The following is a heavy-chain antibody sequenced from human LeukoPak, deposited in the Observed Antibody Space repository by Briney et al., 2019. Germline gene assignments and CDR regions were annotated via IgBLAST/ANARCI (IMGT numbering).Heavy chain of an antibody. D-gene: IGHD2-8*01. CDR2: ISGSGGST. V-gene: IGHV3-23*01. Sequence: GGSLRLSCAASGFTFSSYAMSWVRQAPGKGLEWVSAISGSGGSTYYADSVKGRFTISRDNSKNTLYLQMNGLRAEDTAVYYCAKVRRITNGGYFDYWGQGTLVTVSS. CDR3: AKVRRITNGGYFDY. CDR1: GFTFSSYA. J-gene: IGHJ4*02.